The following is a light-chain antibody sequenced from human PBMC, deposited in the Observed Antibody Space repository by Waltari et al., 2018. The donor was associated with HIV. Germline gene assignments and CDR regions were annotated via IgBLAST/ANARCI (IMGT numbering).Light chain of an antibody. CDR3: SSFTKDFTVI. V-gene: IGLV2-14*03. CDR1: DSAFGHGTV. Sequence: SVVTQPATVSGFPGQSVTISCTGTDSAFGHGTVVSWYQQHPGKAPKVILFEVDSRASGVDDRFSGSKSGNTASLTISGLRTEDEANYYCSSFTKDFTVIFGGGTKVTIL. CDR2: EVD. J-gene: IGLJ2*01.